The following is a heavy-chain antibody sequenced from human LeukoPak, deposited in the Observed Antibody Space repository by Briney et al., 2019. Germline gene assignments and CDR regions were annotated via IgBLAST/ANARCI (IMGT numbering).Heavy chain of an antibody. J-gene: IGHJ6*03. CDR1: GGSFSGYY. CDR2: INHSGST. V-gene: IGHV4-34*01. D-gene: IGHD3-3*01. Sequence: SETLSLTCAVYGGSFSGYYWSWIRQPPGKGLEWIGEINHSGSTNYNPSLKSRVTISVDTSKNQFSLKLSSVTAADTAVYYCGRVVSGFWSSYYIPPYYYYYMDVWGKGTTVTVSS. CDR3: GRVVSGFWSSYYIPPYYYYYMDV.